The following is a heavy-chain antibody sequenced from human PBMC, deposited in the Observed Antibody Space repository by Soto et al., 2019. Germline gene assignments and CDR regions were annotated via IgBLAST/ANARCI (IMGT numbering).Heavy chain of an antibody. CDR1: GFTVSSNY. J-gene: IGHJ2*01. CDR3: ARGGPYCSSTSCPHWYFDL. V-gene: IGHV3-53*01. CDR2: IYSGGST. Sequence: GGSLRLSCAASGFTVSSNYMSWVRQAPGKGLEWVSVIYSGGSTYYADSVKGRFTISRDNSKNTLYLQMNSLRAEDTAVYYCARGGPYCSSTSCPHWYFDLWGRGILVTVSS. D-gene: IGHD2-2*01.